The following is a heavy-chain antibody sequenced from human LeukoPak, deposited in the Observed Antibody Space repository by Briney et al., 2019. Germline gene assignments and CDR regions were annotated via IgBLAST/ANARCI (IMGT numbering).Heavy chain of an antibody. Sequence: GGSLRLSCAASGFTFSSYAMSWVRQAPGKGLEWVSAISGSGGSTYYADSVKGRFTISRDNSKSTLYLQINSLRAEDTAVYYCTRDSYARSGSLYYYYGMDVWGQGTTVTVSS. CDR3: TRDSYARSGSLYYYYGMDV. J-gene: IGHJ6*02. D-gene: IGHD3-3*01. V-gene: IGHV3-23*01. CDR2: ISGSGGST. CDR1: GFTFSSYA.